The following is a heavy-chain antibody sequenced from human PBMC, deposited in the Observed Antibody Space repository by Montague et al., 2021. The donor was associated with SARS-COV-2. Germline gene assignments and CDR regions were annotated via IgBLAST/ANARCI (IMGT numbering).Heavy chain of an antibody. V-gene: IGHV2-70*11. CDR1: GFSLSTSGMC. CDR3: ARGPSDTYYYNGMDV. J-gene: IGHJ6*02. Sequence: PALVKPTQTLTLTCTFSGFSLSTSGMCMTWIRQPPGKALEWLARIDWDGDKYYNTSLKSRLTISKDTSKNLVAPTMTNMDPVDTATYYCARGPSDTYYYNGMDVWGRGTTVTVSS. CDR2: IDWDGDK.